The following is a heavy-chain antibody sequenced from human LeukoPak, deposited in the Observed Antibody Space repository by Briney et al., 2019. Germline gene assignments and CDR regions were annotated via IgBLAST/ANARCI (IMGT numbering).Heavy chain of an antibody. D-gene: IGHD4-11*01. Sequence: SETLSLTCTVSGGSISSGANYWSWIRQPPGRGLEWIGYISHSESAYYGPSLESRITISVDRSKNQFSLKLKSVTAADTAIYYCARDGGTTPNPSHDTFAIWGQGTMVAVSS. CDR2: ISHSESA. V-gene: IGHV4-30-2*01. CDR1: GGSISSGANY. J-gene: IGHJ3*02. CDR3: ARDGGTTPNPSHDTFAI.